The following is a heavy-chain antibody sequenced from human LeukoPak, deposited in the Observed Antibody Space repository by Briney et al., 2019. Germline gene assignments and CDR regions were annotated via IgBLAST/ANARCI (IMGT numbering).Heavy chain of an antibody. J-gene: IGHJ4*02. CDR3: GYSYGHSLDY. Sequence: SETLSLTCTVSGGSISSSSYYWGWIRQPPGKGLEWIGSIYYSGSTYYNPSLKSRVTISVDTSKNQFSLKLSSVTAADTAVYYCGYSYGHSLDYWGQGTLVTVSS. CDR1: GGSISSSSYY. D-gene: IGHD5-18*01. V-gene: IGHV4-39*07. CDR2: IYYSGST.